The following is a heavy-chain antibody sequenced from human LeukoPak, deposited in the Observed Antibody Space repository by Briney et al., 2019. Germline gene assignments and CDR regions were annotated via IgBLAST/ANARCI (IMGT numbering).Heavy chain of an antibody. J-gene: IGHJ4*02. CDR1: GGSFSGYY. Sequence: PSETLSLTCAVYGGSFSGYYWSWIRQPPGKGLEWIGEINHSGSTNYNPSLKSRVTISVDTSKNQFSLKLSSVTAADTAVYYCATEYSRSQGLDYWGQGTLVTVSS. D-gene: IGHD6-6*01. CDR3: ATEYSRSQGLDY. V-gene: IGHV4-34*01. CDR2: INHSGST.